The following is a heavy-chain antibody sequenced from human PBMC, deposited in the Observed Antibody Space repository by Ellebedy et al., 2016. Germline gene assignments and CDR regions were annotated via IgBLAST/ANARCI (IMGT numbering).Heavy chain of an antibody. CDR2: IYYSGST. D-gene: IGHD3-9*01. J-gene: IGHJ4*02. V-gene: IGHV4-59*01. CDR1: GGSISSYY. CDR3: AGGRGYDILTGYYPVGYFDY. Sequence: SETLSLXCTVSGGSISSYYWSWIRQPPGKGLEWIGYIYYSGSTNYNPSLKSRVTISVDTSKNQFSLKLSSVTAADTAVYYCAGGRGYDILTGYYPVGYFDYWGQGTLVTVSS.